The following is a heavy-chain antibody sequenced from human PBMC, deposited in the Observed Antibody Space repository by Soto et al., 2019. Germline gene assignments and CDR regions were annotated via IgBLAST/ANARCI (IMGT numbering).Heavy chain of an antibody. J-gene: IGHJ4*02. CDR2: FDPEDGET. V-gene: IGHV1-24*01. CDR1: GYTLTELS. CDR3: ATAYPRPGPVRYFDWLLSVY. Sequence: GASVKGSCKVFGYTLTELSMHWVRQAPGKGVEWMGGFDPEDGETIYAQKFQGRVTMTEDTSTDTAYMELSSLRSEDTAVYYCATAYPRPGPVRYFDWLLSVYWGQGTLVTVSS. D-gene: IGHD3-9*01.